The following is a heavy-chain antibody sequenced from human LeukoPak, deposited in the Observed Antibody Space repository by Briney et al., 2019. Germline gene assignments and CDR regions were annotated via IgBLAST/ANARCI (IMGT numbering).Heavy chain of an antibody. Sequence: GGSLRLSCAASGFTFSDYYMSWIRQAPGKGLAWVSYISSSGSTIYYADSVKGRFTIPRDNAKNSLYLQMNSLRAEDTAVYYCAKDAISAAARGDAFDIWGQGTMVTVSS. V-gene: IGHV3-11*04. D-gene: IGHD6-13*01. CDR1: GFTFSDYY. J-gene: IGHJ3*02. CDR2: ISSSGSTI. CDR3: AKDAISAAARGDAFDI.